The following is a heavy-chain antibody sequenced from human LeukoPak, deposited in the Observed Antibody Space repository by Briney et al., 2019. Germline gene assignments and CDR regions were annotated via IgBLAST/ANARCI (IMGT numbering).Heavy chain of an antibody. CDR2: ISSSSSYI. CDR3: ARDYSGSPNHLFDY. D-gene: IGHD1-26*01. V-gene: IGHV3-21*01. J-gene: IGHJ4*02. CDR1: GFTFSSYS. Sequence: GGSLRLSCAASGFTFSSYSMNWVRQAPGKGLEWVSSISSSSSYIYYADSVKGRFTISRDNAKNSLYLQMNSLRAEDTAVYYCARDYSGSPNHLFDYWGQGTLVTVSS.